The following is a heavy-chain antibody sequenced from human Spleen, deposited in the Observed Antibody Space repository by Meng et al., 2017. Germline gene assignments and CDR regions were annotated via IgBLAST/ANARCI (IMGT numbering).Heavy chain of an antibody. CDR1: GFTFSSYA. J-gene: IGHJ4*02. CDR3: AKDWYDSSGYYRKSIDY. D-gene: IGHD3-22*01. Sequence: GESLKISCAASGFTFSSYAMSWVRQAPGKGLEWVSAISGSGGSTYYADSVKGRFTISRDNSKNTLYLQMNSLRAEDTAVYYCAKDWYDSSGYYRKSIDYWGQGTLVTVSS. CDR2: ISGSGGST. V-gene: IGHV3-23*01.